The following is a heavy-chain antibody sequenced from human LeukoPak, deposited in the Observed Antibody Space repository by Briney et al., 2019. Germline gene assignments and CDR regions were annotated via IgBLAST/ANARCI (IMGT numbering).Heavy chain of an antibody. CDR2: IYSTGST. J-gene: IGHJ6*03. Sequence: SETLSLTCTVSGGSISGLYWSWIRQPAGKGLEWIGRIYSTGSTNYNPSLKSRVTMSVDTSKKQFSLKLSSVTAADTAVYYCARSYDPGPGARYYYYMDVWGKGTTVTVSS. CDR1: GGSISGLY. D-gene: IGHD3-3*01. V-gene: IGHV4-4*07. CDR3: ARSYDPGPGARYYYYMDV.